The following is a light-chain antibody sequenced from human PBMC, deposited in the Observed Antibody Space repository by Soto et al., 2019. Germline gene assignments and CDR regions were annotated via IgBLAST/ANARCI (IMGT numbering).Light chain of an antibody. CDR1: WSIAHY. J-gene: IGKJ1*01. Sequence: IKLTQTPSSLAASLGDRVSVTXRASWSIAHYLNWYQQEPGXAPTXXXDAXSILRSGVPSRLSGSGSATDFTRTITSIQPGDFENYYCQQSFSPMWPFGHGTKVDIK. V-gene: IGKV1-39*01. CDR3: QQSFSPMWP. CDR2: AXS.